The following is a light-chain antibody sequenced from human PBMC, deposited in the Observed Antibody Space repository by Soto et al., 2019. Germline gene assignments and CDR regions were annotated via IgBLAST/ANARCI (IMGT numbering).Light chain of an antibody. CDR1: QSVSSN. CDR3: QQYNNWLPT. CDR2: GAS. V-gene: IGKV3-15*01. J-gene: IGKJ1*01. Sequence: EIVLTQSPATLSVSPGGRATLSCRASQSVSSNLAWYQQKPGQAPRLLIYGASTRATGIPARFSGSGSGTEFTLTISSLQSEDFAVYYCQQYNNWLPTFGQGTKVDIK.